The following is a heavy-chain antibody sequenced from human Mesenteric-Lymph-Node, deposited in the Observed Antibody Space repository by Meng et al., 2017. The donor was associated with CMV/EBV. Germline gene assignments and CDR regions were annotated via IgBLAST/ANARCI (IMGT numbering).Heavy chain of an antibody. V-gene: IGHV3-21*01. Sequence: GESLKLSCAASGFTFSSYSMNWVRQAPGKGLEWVSSISSSSSYIYYADAVKGRFTISRDNAKNSLYLQMNSLRAEDTAVYYCAKLVGYCSSTSCRPRGMDVWGQGTTVTVSS. CDR2: ISSSSSYI. CDR3: AKLVGYCSSTSCRPRGMDV. CDR1: GFTFSSYS. D-gene: IGHD2-2*01. J-gene: IGHJ6*02.